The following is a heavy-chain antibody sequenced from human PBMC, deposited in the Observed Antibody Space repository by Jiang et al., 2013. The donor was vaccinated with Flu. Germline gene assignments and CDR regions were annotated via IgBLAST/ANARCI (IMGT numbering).Heavy chain of an antibody. CDR2: ISGDGGST. V-gene: IGHV3-43*02. CDR1: GFTFDDYA. CDR3: ARGVKGQLVHFRYYYYSMDV. D-gene: IGHD6-6*01. Sequence: RLSCAASGFTFDDYAMHWVRQAPGKGLEWVSLISGDGGSTYYADSVKGRFTISRDNSLYLQMNSLRTEDTALYYCARGVKGQLVHFRYYYYSMDVWGQGTTVTVSS. J-gene: IGHJ6*02.